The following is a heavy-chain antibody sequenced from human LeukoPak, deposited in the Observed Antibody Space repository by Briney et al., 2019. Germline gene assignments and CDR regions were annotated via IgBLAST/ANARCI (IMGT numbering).Heavy chain of an antibody. Sequence: SETLSLTCAVYGGSFSGYYWSWIRQPPGKGLEWIGEINHSGSTNYNPSLKSRVTISLDISNNQFSLRLSSVTAADTAVYYCAGDYGSGSYRFDYWGQGTLVTVSS. V-gene: IGHV4-34*01. CDR2: INHSGST. J-gene: IGHJ4*02. CDR3: AGDYGSGSYRFDY. CDR1: GGSFSGYY. D-gene: IGHD3-10*01.